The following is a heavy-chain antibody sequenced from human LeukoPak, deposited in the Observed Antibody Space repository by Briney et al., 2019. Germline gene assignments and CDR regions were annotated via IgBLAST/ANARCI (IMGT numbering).Heavy chain of an antibody. CDR3: AREWFCSGTRCYDFRDVGGNYLDY. D-gene: IGHD2-2*01. V-gene: IGHV3-48*03. CDR1: GFTFSSYE. Sequence: PGRSLRLSCAASGFTFSSYEMNWVRQAPGKGLEWVSYISSMGTHIYYADSVKGRFTISRDNAKNSLSLQMNSLRAEDTAVHYCAREWFCSGTRCYDFRDVGGNYLDYWGQGTLVTVSS. J-gene: IGHJ4*02. CDR2: ISSMGTHI.